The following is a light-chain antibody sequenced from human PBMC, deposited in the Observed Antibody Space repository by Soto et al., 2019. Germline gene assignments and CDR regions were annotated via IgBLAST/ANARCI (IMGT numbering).Light chain of an antibody. V-gene: IGLV2-8*01. CDR3: SSYAGRNNLV. J-gene: IGLJ3*02. Sequence: QSALTQPPSASGSPGQSVTISCTGTRSDVGGYNYVSWYQQHPGKAPKLMIYEVSKRPSGVPDRFSGSKSGNTASLTVSGLQAEDEADYYCSSYAGRNNLVFGGGTKLTVL. CDR2: EVS. CDR1: RSDVGGYNY.